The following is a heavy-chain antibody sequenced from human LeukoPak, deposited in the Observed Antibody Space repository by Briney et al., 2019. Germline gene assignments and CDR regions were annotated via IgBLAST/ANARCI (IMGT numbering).Heavy chain of an antibody. J-gene: IGHJ5*02. CDR2: INHSGST. Sequence: SETLSLTCAVYGGSFSGYYWSWIRQPPGKGLEWIGEINHSGSTNYNPSLKSRVTISVDTSKNQFSLKLSSVTAADTAVYYCVRGLRRTPNWFDPWGQGTLVTVSS. V-gene: IGHV4-34*01. CDR1: GGSFSGYY. CDR3: VRGLRRTPNWFDP. D-gene: IGHD4-17*01.